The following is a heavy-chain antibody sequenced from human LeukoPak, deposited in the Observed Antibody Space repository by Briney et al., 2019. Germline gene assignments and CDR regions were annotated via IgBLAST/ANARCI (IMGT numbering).Heavy chain of an antibody. J-gene: IGHJ6*03. CDR1: GFTFSSYA. V-gene: IGHV3-23*01. CDR3: AKDFHSHITMVRGSIYYYMDV. D-gene: IGHD3-10*01. Sequence: GGSLRLSCAASGFTFSSYAMSWVRQAPGNGLEWVSAISGSGGSTDYADSVKGRFTISRDNSKNTLYLQMNSLRAEDTAVYYCAKDFHSHITMVRGSIYYYMDVWGKGTTVTVSS. CDR2: ISGSGGST.